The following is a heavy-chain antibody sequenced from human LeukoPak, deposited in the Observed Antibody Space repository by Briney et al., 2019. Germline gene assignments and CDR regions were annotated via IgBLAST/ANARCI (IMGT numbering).Heavy chain of an antibody. CDR1: GFTFTNSA. CDR3: AADSLFSSGFYAFDI. V-gene: IGHV1-58*01. Sequence: SVKVPCKASGFTFTNSAVQWMRQARGQRLEWIGWIVVGSGNTNYAQKFQERVTVTRDMSTSTAYMELSSLRSEDTAVYYCAADSLFSSGFYAFDIWGQGTMVTVSS. CDR2: IVVGSGNT. D-gene: IGHD6-19*01. J-gene: IGHJ3*02.